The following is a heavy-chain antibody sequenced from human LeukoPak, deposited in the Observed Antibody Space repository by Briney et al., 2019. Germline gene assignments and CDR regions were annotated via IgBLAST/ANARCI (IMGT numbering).Heavy chain of an antibody. CDR1: GGSISSGDYY. J-gene: IGHJ4*02. D-gene: IGHD6-19*01. Sequence: SETLSLTCTVSGGSISSGDYYWSWIRQPPGKGLEWIGYIYYSGSTYYNPSLKSRVTISVDTSKNQFSLKLSSVTAADTAVYYCARDGLAVAGGAFDYWGQGTLVTVSS. CDR2: IYYSGST. V-gene: IGHV4-30-4*08. CDR3: ARDGLAVAGGAFDY.